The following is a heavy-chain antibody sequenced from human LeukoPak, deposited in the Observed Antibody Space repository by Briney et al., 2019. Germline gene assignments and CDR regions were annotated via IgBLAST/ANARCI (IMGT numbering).Heavy chain of an antibody. Sequence: PGGSLRLSCAASGFTFSNCGMHWVRQAPGKGLEWVAVISYDGSIKDYADSVKGRFTISRDNSKNTLYLQMNSLRAEDTAVYYCVKAKSFSGSVTIVDYWGQGTLVTVSS. V-gene: IGHV3-30*18. D-gene: IGHD1-26*01. J-gene: IGHJ4*02. CDR3: VKAKSFSGSVTIVDY. CDR1: GFTFSNCG. CDR2: ISYDGSIK.